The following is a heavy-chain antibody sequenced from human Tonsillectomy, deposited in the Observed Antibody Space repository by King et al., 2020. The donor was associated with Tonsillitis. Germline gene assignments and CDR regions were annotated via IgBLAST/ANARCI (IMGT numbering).Heavy chain of an antibody. D-gene: IGHD2-15*01. V-gene: IGHV3-30-3*01. CDR1: GFTFSNYA. J-gene: IGHJ5*02. Sequence: VQLVESGGGVVQPGRSLRLSCAASGFTFSNYAIHWVRQAPGKGLEWVAVISYDGSNKYYADSVKGRFTISRDNSKNTVYLQMNSLRPEDTAVYYCGRGAPPTSIVVVPAWFDPWGQGTLVTVSS. CDR2: ISYDGSNK. CDR3: GRGAPPTSIVVVPAWFDP.